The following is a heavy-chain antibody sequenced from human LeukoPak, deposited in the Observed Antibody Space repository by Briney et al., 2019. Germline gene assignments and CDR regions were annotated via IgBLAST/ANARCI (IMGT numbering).Heavy chain of an antibody. V-gene: IGHV3-23*01. CDR3: AKSFGYSRSWFDY. Sequence: GGSLRLSCAASGYTFSSYAMTWVRQAPGKGLEWVSGISGSGGSTYYADSVKGRFTISRDNSKNTLYLQMNSLRAEDTAVYYCAKSFGYSRSWFDYWGQGTPVTVSS. J-gene: IGHJ4*02. CDR1: GYTFSSYA. CDR2: ISGSGGST. D-gene: IGHD6-13*01.